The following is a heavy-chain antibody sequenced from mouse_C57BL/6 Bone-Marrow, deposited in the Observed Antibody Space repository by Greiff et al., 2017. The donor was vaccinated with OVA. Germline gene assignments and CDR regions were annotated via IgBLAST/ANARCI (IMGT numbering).Heavy chain of an antibody. J-gene: IGHJ3*01. V-gene: IGHV6-6*01. CDR2: IRNKANNHAT. D-gene: IGHD3-2*02. CDR3: TRPRAAQATSWFAY. CDR1: GFTFSDAW. Sequence: EVLLVESGGGLVQPGGSMKLSCAASGFTFSDAWMDWVRQSPEKGLEWVAEIRNKANNHATYYAESVKGRFTISRDDSKSSVYLQMNSLRAEDTGIYDCTRPRAAQATSWFAYWGQGTLVTVSA.